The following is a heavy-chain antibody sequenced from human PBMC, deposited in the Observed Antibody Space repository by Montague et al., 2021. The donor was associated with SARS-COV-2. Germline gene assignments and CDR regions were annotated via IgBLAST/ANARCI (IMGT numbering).Heavy chain of an antibody. J-gene: IGHJ4*02. CDR3: ARVEDQHLAHD. CDR1: GGSISSSSYY. Sequence: SETLSLTCTVSGGSISSSSYYWGWIRQPPGKGLVWIGTIYYSGNTYYNASLKSRVIISVDTSKNQYSLNLSSVTAADTSVYNCARVEDQHLAHDWGQGTLVTVSS. D-gene: IGHD6-13*01. V-gene: IGHV4-39*07. CDR2: IYYSGNT.